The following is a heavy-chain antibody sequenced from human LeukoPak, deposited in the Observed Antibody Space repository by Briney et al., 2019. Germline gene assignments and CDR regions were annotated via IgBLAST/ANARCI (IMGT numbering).Heavy chain of an antibody. CDR2: IYYSGTT. CDR3: ATGPPLGPGF. CDR1: GGSISSGSYY. J-gene: IGHJ4*02. D-gene: IGHD7-27*01. V-gene: IGHV4-39*01. Sequence: PSQTLSLTCTVSGGSISSGSYYWAWIRQPPEKGLEWIGSIYYSGTTYFNPSLKSRITISIDTSKNQFSLKLTSVTAADTAVYCCATGPPLGPGFWGQGTPVTVSS.